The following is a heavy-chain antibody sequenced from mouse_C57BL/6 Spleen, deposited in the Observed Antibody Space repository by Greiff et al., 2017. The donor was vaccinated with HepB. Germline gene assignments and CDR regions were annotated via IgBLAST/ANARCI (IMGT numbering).Heavy chain of an antibody. J-gene: IGHJ4*01. CDR2: INPNNGGT. CDR1: GYTFTDYY. V-gene: IGHV1-26*01. Sequence: EVQLQQSGPELVKPGASVKISCKASGYTFTDYYMNWVKQSHGKSLEWIGDINPNNGGTSYNQKFKGKATLTVDKSSSTAYMELRSLTSEDSAVYYCAREEGNYWAMDYWGQGTSVTVSS. CDR3: AREEGNYWAMDY. D-gene: IGHD2-1*01.